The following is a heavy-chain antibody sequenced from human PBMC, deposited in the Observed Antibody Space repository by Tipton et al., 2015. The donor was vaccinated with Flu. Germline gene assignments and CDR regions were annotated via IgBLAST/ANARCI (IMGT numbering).Heavy chain of an antibody. D-gene: IGHD6-19*01. CDR3: ARRSVAGPYNWFDP. J-gene: IGHJ5*02. CDR1: SGSIRSTNYF. CDR2: IYPSGAT. Sequence: LRLSCTVSSGSIRSTNYFCAWIRQPPGKRLELIGSIYPSGATYYNPSLKSRVTISVDTSKSQFSLMLRSVTAADTAVYFCARRSVAGPYNWFDPWGQGTVVTVSS. V-gene: IGHV4-39*07.